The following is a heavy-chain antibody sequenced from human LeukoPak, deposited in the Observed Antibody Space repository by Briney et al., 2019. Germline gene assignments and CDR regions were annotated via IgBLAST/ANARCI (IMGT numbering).Heavy chain of an antibody. V-gene: IGHV4-61*08. CDR1: GGSISSGGYY. J-gene: IGHJ3*02. CDR3: AGEEGDFWSRSAFDI. CDR2: IYYSGST. D-gene: IGHD3-3*01. Sequence: PSQTLSLTCTVSGGSISSGGYYWSWIRQPPGKGLEWIGYIYYSGSTNYNPSLKSRVTISVDTSKNQFSLKLSSVTAADTAVYYCAGEEGDFWSRSAFDIWGQGTMVTVSS.